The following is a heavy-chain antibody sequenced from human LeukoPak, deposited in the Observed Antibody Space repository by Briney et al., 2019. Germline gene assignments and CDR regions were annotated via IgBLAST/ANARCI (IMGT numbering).Heavy chain of an antibody. J-gene: IGHJ4*02. CDR1: GFTFDNHA. Sequence: GGSLRLSCAASGFTFDNHAMHWVRQAPGKGLEWVSGISWNSGSIGYADSVKGRFTISRDNAKNSLYLQMNSLRAEDTALYFCAKDYCSSTSCYTDYWGQGTLVTVSS. D-gene: IGHD2-2*02. CDR3: AKDYCSSTSCYTDY. CDR2: ISWNSGSI. V-gene: IGHV3-9*01.